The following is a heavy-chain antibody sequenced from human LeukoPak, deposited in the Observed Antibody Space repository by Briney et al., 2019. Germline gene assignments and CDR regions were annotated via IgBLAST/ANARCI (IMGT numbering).Heavy chain of an antibody. D-gene: IGHD4-17*01. CDR1: GFTFSDHY. CDR2: VTSSGSIT. CDR3: ARDPDYGDPE. Sequence: GGSLRLSCTASGFTFSDHYMSWFRLSPGKGLEWLSYVTSSGSITDYADSVKGRFTISRDNAKNTMFLQMNSLRPEDTAVYYCARDPDYGDPEWGQGTLVTVSS. V-gene: IGHV3-11*01. J-gene: IGHJ4*02.